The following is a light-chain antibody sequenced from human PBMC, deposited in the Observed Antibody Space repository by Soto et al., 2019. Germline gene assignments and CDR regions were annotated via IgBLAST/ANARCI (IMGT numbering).Light chain of an antibody. CDR1: SSDIGSYNR. CDR2: EVN. V-gene: IGLV2-18*02. J-gene: IGLJ1*01. CDR3: NSFTTSSTYV. Sequence: QSALTQPASVSGSPGQSITISCTGTSSDIGSYNRVSWYQQPPGTAPKLIIYEVNNRPSGVPDRFSGSKSGNTASLTISGLLAEDEADYYCNSFTTSSTYVFGTGTKGTVL.